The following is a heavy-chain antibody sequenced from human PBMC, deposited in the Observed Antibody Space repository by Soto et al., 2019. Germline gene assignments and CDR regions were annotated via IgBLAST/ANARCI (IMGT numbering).Heavy chain of an antibody. CDR2: ISFDGSNK. CDR3: AKNVGILTGPPDY. CDR1: GFNFSSYG. Sequence: HPGGSLRLSCAASGFNFSSYGMHWVRQAPGKGLEWVTVISFDGSNKYYVDSVKGRFTISRDNSKNTLYLQMNSLRAEDTAVYYCAKNVGILTGPPDYWGQGTLVTAPQ. J-gene: IGHJ4*02. V-gene: IGHV3-30*18. D-gene: IGHD3-9*01.